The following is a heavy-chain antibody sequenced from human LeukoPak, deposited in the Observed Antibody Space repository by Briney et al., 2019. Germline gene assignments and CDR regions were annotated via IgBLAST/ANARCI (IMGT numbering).Heavy chain of an antibody. CDR3: ARVGYGSGNGFDP. D-gene: IGHD3-10*01. Sequence: GASVKVSCKASGGTFSSYAISWVRQAPGQGLEWMGGIIPIFGTANYAQKFQGRVTITADESTSTAYMELSSLRSEDTAVYYCARVGYGSGNGFDPWGQGTLVTVSS. J-gene: IGHJ5*02. V-gene: IGHV1-69*13. CDR1: GGTFSSYA. CDR2: IIPIFGTA.